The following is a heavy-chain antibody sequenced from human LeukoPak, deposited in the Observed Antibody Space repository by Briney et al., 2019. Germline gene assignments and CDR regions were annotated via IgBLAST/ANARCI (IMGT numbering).Heavy chain of an antibody. CDR3: ARDPPTLNSFDY. D-gene: IGHD2/OR15-2a*01. CDR1: GFTFSSYG. V-gene: IGHV3-33*01. CDR2: IWYGGSNK. Sequence: TGGSLRLLCAASGFTFSSYGMQGVRQARGKGGEGVAVIWYGGSNKYYADSVKGRFTISRDNSKNTLYLQMNSLRAEDTAVYYCARDPPTLNSFDYWGQGTLVTVSS. J-gene: IGHJ4*02.